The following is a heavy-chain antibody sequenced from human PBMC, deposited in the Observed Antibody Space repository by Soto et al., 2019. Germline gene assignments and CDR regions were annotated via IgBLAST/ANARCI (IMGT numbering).Heavy chain of an antibody. Sequence: GGSLRLSCAVSGFTFSSLAMSWVRQTPGKGLEWVSSVTGSGDQTYCADSVRGRFTISRDNSKNTLYLQMNSLRAEDTAVYYCAARQYRAGFDYWGPGTPVTVSS. CDR2: VTGSGDQT. CDR3: AARQYRAGFDY. D-gene: IGHD2-2*02. V-gene: IGHV3-23*01. CDR1: GFTFSSLA. J-gene: IGHJ4*02.